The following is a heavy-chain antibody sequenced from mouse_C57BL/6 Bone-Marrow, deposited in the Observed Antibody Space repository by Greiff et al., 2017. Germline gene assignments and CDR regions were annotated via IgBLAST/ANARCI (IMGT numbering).Heavy chain of an antibody. CDR3: AVLWLTPWFAY. CDR1: EYEFPSHD. J-gene: IGHJ3*01. Sequence: EVKLVESGGGLVQPGESLKLSCESNEYEFPSHDMSWVRKTPEKRLELVADINSDGGSTYYPDTMERRFIISRDNTNKTLYLQMSSLRSEDTALYYCAVLWLTPWFAYWGQGTLVTVSA. D-gene: IGHD2-2*01. CDR2: INSDGGST. V-gene: IGHV5-2*01.